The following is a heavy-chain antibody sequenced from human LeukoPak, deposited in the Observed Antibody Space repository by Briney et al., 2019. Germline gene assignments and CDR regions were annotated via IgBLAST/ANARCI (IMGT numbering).Heavy chain of an antibody. V-gene: IGHV4-39*07. CDR2: IYYSGST. J-gene: IGHJ6*03. CDR3: ASEGGYSYGFSEDYYYMDV. CDR1: GGSISSSSYY. Sequence: SETLSLTCTVSGGSISSSSYYWGWIRQPPGKGLEWIGSIYYSGSTYYNPSLKSRVTISVDTSKNQFSLKLSSVTAADTAVYYCASEGGYSYGFSEDYYYMDVWGKGTTVTVSS. D-gene: IGHD5-18*01.